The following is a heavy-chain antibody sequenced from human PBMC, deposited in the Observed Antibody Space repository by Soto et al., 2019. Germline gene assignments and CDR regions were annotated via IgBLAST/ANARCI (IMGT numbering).Heavy chain of an antibody. V-gene: IGHV3-9*01. CDR3: AKGPYITGTTFFDR. J-gene: IGHJ4*02. D-gene: IGHD1-20*01. Sequence: GGSLRLSCVASGFTFDDYAMHWVRQVPGKGLEWVSGISWNSGTIAYADSVKGRFTIARDNAKNSLYLQMHSLRADDTALYYCAKGPYITGTTFFDRWGQGTLVTVSS. CDR2: ISWNSGTI. CDR1: GFTFDDYA.